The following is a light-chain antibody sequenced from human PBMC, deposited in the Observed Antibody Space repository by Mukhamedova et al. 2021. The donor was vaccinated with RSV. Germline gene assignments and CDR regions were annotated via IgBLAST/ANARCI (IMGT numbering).Light chain of an antibody. CDR3: QQYITYWT. V-gene: IGKV1-5*03. J-gene: IGKJ1*01. CDR2: KAS. Sequence: WYQRRVHGKAPKLLIYKASNLQIGVPSRFSGSGSGTEFTLTISSLQPDDFATYFCQQYITYWTFGQGTKVEIK.